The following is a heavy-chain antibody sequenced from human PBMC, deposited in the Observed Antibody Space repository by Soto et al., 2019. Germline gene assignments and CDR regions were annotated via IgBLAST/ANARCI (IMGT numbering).Heavy chain of an antibody. J-gene: IGHJ4*02. CDR2: INHSGST. CDR1: GGSFSGYY. Sequence: PSETLSLTCAVYGGSFSGYYWSWIRQPPGKGLEWIGEINHSGSTNYNPSLKSRVTISVDTSKNQFSLKLSSVTAADTAVYYCARGKQLVPGYSGSGSYLNFDYWGQGTLVTVSS. CDR3: ARGKQLVPGYSGSGSYLNFDY. D-gene: IGHD3-10*01. V-gene: IGHV4-34*01.